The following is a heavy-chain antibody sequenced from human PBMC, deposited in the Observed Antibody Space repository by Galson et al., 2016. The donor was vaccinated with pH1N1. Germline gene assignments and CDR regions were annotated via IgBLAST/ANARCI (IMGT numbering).Heavy chain of an antibody. V-gene: IGHV4-39*01. D-gene: IGHD4-17*01. CDR2: IYYSGST. CDR1: GGSISSSGYY. Sequence: ETLSLTCTVSGGSISSSGYYWGWIRQPPGKGLEWIGSIYYSGSTYYNPSPKSRVTISVDTSKNQFSLKLSSVTAADTAVYYCANLFYGDYVGYFDSWGLGTLVTVSS. CDR3: ANLFYGDYVGYFDS. J-gene: IGHJ4*02.